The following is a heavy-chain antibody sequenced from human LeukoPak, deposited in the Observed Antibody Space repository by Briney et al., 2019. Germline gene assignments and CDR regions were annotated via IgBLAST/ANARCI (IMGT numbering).Heavy chain of an antibody. Sequence: SVKVSCKASGGTFSSYAISWVRQAPGQGLEWMGGIIPIFGTANYAQKFQGRVTITTDESTSTAYMELCSLRSEDTAVYYCARVPTPAWDSSKTVDYYYMDVWGKGTTVTVSS. CDR2: IIPIFGTA. V-gene: IGHV1-69*05. J-gene: IGHJ6*03. CDR3: ARVPTPAWDSSKTVDYYYMDV. D-gene: IGHD6-6*01. CDR1: GGTFSSYA.